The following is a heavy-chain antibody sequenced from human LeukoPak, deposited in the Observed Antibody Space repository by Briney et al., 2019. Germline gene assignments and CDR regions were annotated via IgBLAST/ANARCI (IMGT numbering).Heavy chain of an antibody. J-gene: IGHJ5*02. V-gene: IGHV1-18*01. CDR1: GYTFTSYG. Sequence: ASXKVSCKASGYTFTSYGISWVRQAPGQGLEWMGWISAYNGNTNYAQKLQGRVTMTTDTSTSTVYMELRSLRSNDTAVYYCARVGTPIYESWFAPWGQGTLVTVSS. D-gene: IGHD1-14*01. CDR3: ARVGTPIYESWFAP. CDR2: ISAYNGNT.